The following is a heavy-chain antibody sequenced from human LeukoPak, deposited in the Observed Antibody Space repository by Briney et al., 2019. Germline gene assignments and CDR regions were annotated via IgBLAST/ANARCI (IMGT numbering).Heavy chain of an antibody. CDR1: GFTFSTYW. V-gene: IGHV3-74*01. CDR2: INSDGSST. CDR3: ARVDDRAVAGTRAPDY. Sequence: GGSLRLPCAASGFTFSTYWMYWVRQAPGRGLVWVSRINSDGSSTSYADSVKGRFTISRDNTKNTLYLQMNSLRAEDTAVYYCARVDDRAVAGTRAPDYWGQGTLVTVSS. D-gene: IGHD6-19*01. J-gene: IGHJ4*02.